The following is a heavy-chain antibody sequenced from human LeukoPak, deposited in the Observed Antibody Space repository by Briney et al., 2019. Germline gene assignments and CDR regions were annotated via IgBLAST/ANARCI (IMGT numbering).Heavy chain of an antibody. D-gene: IGHD6-19*01. CDR2: ISYSGST. Sequence: PSETLSLTCTVSGGSISSYYWSWIRQPPGKGLEWIGYISYSGSTNYNPSLKSRVTISVDTSKNQFSLKLSSVTAADTAVYYCARDSSGWYDWFDPWGQGTLVTVSS. J-gene: IGHJ5*02. CDR1: GGSISSYY. V-gene: IGHV4-59*01. CDR3: ARDSSGWYDWFDP.